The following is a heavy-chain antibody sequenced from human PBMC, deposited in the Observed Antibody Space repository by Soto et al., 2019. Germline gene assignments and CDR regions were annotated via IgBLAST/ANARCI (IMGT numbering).Heavy chain of an antibody. J-gene: IGHJ5*02. D-gene: IGHD3-10*01. CDR1: GFSFSTSGVG. Sequence: GPTLVNPTQTPTLTCTFSGFSFSTSGVGVGWIRQPPGKALEWLAPIYWNDDRRYSPSLKSRLTITKDTSKNQVFLTMTNMDPVDTATYYCVSGSFPNWFDPWGQGTQVTVSS. V-gene: IGHV2-5*01. CDR2: IYWNDDR. CDR3: VSGSFPNWFDP.